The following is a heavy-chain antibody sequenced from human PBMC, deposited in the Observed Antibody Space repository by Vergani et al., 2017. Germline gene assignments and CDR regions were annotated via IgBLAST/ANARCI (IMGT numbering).Heavy chain of an antibody. D-gene: IGHD1-26*01. CDR1: GITFWKFG. Sequence: EVDLVESGGGLAQPGGSLRLSCEASGITFWKFGMHWVRQGPGKGLEWVSGISWNSGAVDYADSVRGRFTISRDNAKNSLFLEMNSLRFEDTAVYFCTKGSVYYHDSAGHGYYPYTGFDLWGKGTLVTVSS. CDR2: ISWNSGAV. J-gene: IGHJ3*01. CDR3: TKGSVYYHDSAGHGYYPYTGFDL. V-gene: IGHV3-9*01.